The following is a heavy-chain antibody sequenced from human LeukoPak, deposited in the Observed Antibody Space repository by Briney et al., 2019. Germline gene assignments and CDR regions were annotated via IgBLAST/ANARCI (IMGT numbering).Heavy chain of an antibody. V-gene: IGHV3-11*01. CDR2: ISSSGSTM. J-gene: IGHJ4*02. CDR1: GFTFSDYC. Sequence: GGSLRLSCTASGFTFSDYCMSWIRQAPGKGLEWVSFISSSGSTMYYADSVKGRFTISRDNAKNSLYLQMNSLRAEDTAVYYCATRGPDSSGFYRFDYWGQGTLVTVSS. D-gene: IGHD3-22*01. CDR3: ATRGPDSSGFYRFDY.